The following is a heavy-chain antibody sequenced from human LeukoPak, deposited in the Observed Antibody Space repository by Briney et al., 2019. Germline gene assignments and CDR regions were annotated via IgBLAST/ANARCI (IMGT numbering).Heavy chain of an antibody. CDR3: ARPRSTAARIDFDY. CDR1: GGTFSSYA. Sequence: ASVKVSCKASGGTFSSYAISWVRQAPGQGLEWMGRIIPILGIANYAQKFQGRVTITADKSTSTAYMELSSLRSEDTAVYYCARPRSTAARIDFDYWGQGTLVTVSS. V-gene: IGHV1-69*04. CDR2: IIPILGIA. D-gene: IGHD6-6*01. J-gene: IGHJ4*02.